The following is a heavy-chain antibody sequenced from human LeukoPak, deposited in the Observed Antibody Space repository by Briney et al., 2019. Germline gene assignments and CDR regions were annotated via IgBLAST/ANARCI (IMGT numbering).Heavy chain of an antibody. CDR2: IYYSGST. CDR3: ARWTTYYYDSSGYPGWEVFDY. D-gene: IGHD3-22*01. CDR1: GGSISSYY. Sequence: SETLSLTCTVSGGSISSYYWSWIRQPPGKGLEWIGYIYYSGSTSYNPSLKSRVTISVDTSKNQFSLKLSSVTAADTAVYYCARWTTYYYDSSGYPGWEVFDYWGQGTLVTVSS. V-gene: IGHV4-59*01. J-gene: IGHJ4*02.